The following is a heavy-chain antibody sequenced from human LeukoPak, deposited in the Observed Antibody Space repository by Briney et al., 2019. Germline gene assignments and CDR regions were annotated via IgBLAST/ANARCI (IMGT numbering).Heavy chain of an antibody. D-gene: IGHD6-6*01. CDR1: GDSISSYY. J-gene: IGHJ4*02. CDR2: IYTSGGT. CDR3: ARLTRLSTSPDRYYLDY. V-gene: IGHV4-4*09. Sequence: SETLSLTCTVSGDSISSYYWSWIRQPPGKGLEWIGYIYTSGGTNYIPSLKGRVTISIDTSKNQFSLRLSSVTAADSAVYYCARLTRLSTSPDRYYLDYWGQGTLVTVSS.